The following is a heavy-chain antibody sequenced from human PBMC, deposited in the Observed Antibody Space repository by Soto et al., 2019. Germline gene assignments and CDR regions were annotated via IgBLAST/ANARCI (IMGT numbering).Heavy chain of an antibody. J-gene: IGHJ3*01. V-gene: IGHV4-30-4*01. D-gene: IGHD2-21*01. Sequence: QVQLQEAGPGLVKPSQTLSLTCIVSGGSISSGNHFWSWIRQPPGKGLEWIGYIFYSGTAYYNSSHKSRVSISVDTSKNQFSLNLSSVTAADTAMYYCAREVITPVHQGADDACDVWGQGTMVTVSS. CDR2: IFYSGTA. CDR3: AREVITPVHQGADDACDV. CDR1: GGSISSGNHF.